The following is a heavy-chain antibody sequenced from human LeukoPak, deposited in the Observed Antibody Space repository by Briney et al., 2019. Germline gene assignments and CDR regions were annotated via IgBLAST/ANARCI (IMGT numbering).Heavy chain of an antibody. Sequence: SETLSLTCAVYGGSVSAYYWNWIRQPPGKGLEWIGEIDHSGSTNYNPSLKSRLTISVDTSKNQFSLKLSSVTAADTAVYYCASGYYDSSGYLGPTGYWGQGTLVTVSS. V-gene: IGHV4-34*01. CDR1: GGSVSAYY. D-gene: IGHD3-22*01. CDR3: ASGYYDSSGYLGPTGY. J-gene: IGHJ4*02. CDR2: IDHSGST.